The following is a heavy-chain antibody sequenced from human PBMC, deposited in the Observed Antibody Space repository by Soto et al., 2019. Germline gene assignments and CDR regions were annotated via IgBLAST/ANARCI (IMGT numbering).Heavy chain of an antibody. J-gene: IGHJ6*02. V-gene: IGHV4-59*01. Sequence: QVQLQESGPGLVKPSETLSLTCTVSGGSISSYYWSWIRQPPGKGLEWIGYIYYSGSTNYNPSLKSRVTTSVDTSKNQFSLKLSSVTAADTAVYYCAREGTTVDSSYYYGMDVWGQGTTVTVSS. CDR1: GGSISSYY. CDR3: AREGTTVDSSYYYGMDV. D-gene: IGHD1-1*01. CDR2: IYYSGST.